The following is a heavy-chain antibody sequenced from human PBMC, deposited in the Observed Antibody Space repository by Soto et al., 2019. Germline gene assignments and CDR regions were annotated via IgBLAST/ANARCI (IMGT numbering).Heavy chain of an antibody. CDR2: FYPDDSDS. Sequence: GESLKISCQVSGYRFTDYWIGWVRHIPGKGLEWMGIFYPDDSDSRYNPSFQGQVTIAVDKSISTAYLQWSSLKATDTAMYYCARHAYDFWSGHPNPRYYYGMDVWGQGTTVTVSS. CDR3: ARHAYDFWSGHPNPRYYYGMDV. D-gene: IGHD3-3*01. CDR1: GYRFTDYW. V-gene: IGHV5-51*01. J-gene: IGHJ6*02.